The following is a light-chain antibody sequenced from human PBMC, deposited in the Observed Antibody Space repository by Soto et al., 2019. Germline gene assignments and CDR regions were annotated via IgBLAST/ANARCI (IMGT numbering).Light chain of an antibody. J-gene: IGKJ4*01. CDR1: RAITNH. CDR2: AAS. Sequence: DVQLTQSPSPLSASVGDRVSISCRASRAITNHLNWYQQKPGKAPILLVYAASTLETGVPSRFSGSGSETHFTLTIDNLQPEDVATYFCQHNYITPLTFGGGTKVEI. CDR3: QHNYITPLT. V-gene: IGKV1-39*01.